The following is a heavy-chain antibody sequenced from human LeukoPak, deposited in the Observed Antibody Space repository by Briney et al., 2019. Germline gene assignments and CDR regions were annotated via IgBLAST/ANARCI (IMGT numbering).Heavy chain of an antibody. CDR3: AKDMAGDYVTPAFDI. CDR1: GFTFRSYA. V-gene: IGHV3-23*01. Sequence: PGGSLRLSCAASGFTFRSYAMSWVRQAPGKGLEWVSAISGSGGSTYYADSVKGRFTISRDNSKNTLYLQMNSLRAEDTAVYYCAKDMAGDYVTPAFDIWGQGTMVTVSS. CDR2: ISGSGGST. J-gene: IGHJ3*02. D-gene: IGHD4-17*01.